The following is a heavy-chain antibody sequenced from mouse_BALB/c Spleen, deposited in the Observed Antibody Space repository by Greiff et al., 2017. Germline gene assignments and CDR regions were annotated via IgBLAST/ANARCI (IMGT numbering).Heavy chain of an antibody. V-gene: IGHV3-2*02. CDR3: ARNPTITTATNYFDY. D-gene: IGHD1-2*01. J-gene: IGHJ2*01. CDR2: ISYSGST. Sequence: EVKLQESGPGLVKPSQSLSLTCTVTGYSITSDYAWNWIRQFPGNKLEWMGYISYSGSTSYNPSLKSRISITRDTSKNQFFLQLNSVTTEDTATYYCARNPTITTATNYFDYWGQGTTLTVSS. CDR1: GYSITSDYA.